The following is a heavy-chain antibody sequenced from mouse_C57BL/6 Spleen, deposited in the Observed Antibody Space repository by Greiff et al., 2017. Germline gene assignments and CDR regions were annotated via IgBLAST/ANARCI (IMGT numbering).Heavy chain of an antibody. CDR3: ARQYPYAMDY. CDR2: IYPRSGNT. V-gene: IGHV1-81*01. CDR1: GYTFTSYG. J-gene: IGHJ4*01. Sequence: QESCKASGYTFTSYGISWVKQRTGQGLEWIGEIYPRSGNTYYNEKFKGKATLTADKSSSTAYMELRSLTSADSAVYFCARQYPYAMDYWGQGTSVTVSS. D-gene: IGHD5-1*01.